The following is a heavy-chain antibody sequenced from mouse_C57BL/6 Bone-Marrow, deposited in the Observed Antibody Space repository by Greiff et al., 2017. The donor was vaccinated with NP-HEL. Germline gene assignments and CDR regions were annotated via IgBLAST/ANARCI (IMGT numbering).Heavy chain of an antibody. D-gene: IGHD1-1*01. CDR1: GYTFTSYD. Sequence: VKLQESGPELVKPGASVKLSCKASGYTFTSYDINWVKQRPGQGLEWIGWIYPRDGSTKYNEKFKGKATLTVDTSSSTAYMELHSLTSEDSAVYFCARLGYYGSRDYWGQGTTLTVSA. V-gene: IGHV1-85*01. J-gene: IGHJ2*01. CDR3: ARLGYYGSRDY. CDR2: IYPRDGST.